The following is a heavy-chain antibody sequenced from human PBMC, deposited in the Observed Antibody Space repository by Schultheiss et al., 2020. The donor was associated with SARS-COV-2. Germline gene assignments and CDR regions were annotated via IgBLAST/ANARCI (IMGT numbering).Heavy chain of an antibody. CDR3: ARDRMVRGVIIMFARYGMDV. CDR2: IYTSGST. V-gene: IGHV4-4*07. CDR1: GGSISSYY. Sequence: SETLSLTCTVSGGSISSYYWSWIRQPAGKGLEWIGRIYTSGSTNYNPSLKSRVTMSVDTSKNQFSLKLSSVTAADTAVYYCARDRMVRGVIIMFARYGMDVWGQGTTVTVSS. J-gene: IGHJ6*02. D-gene: IGHD3-10*01.